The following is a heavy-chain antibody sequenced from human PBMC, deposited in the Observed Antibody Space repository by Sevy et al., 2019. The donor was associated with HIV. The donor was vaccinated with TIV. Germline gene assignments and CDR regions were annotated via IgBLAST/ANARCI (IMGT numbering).Heavy chain of an antibody. Sequence: SETLSLTCAVSGYSISSGYYWGWIRQPPGKGLEWIGSIYHSGSTYYNPSLKSRVTISVDTSKNQFSLKLSSVTAADTAVYYCARDDSSGWTDNWFDPWGQGTLVTVSS. CDR1: GYSISSGYY. CDR2: IYHSGST. J-gene: IGHJ5*02. D-gene: IGHD6-19*01. V-gene: IGHV4-38-2*02. CDR3: ARDDSSGWTDNWFDP.